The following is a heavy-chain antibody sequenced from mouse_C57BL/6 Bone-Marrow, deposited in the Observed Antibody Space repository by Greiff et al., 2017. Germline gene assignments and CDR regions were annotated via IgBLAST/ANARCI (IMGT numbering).Heavy chain of an antibody. CDR3: AREYWYFDV. CDR2: IDPSDSYT. V-gene: IGHV1-69*01. CDR1: GYTFTSYW. Sequence: QVQLQQPGAELVMPGASVKLSCKASGYTFTSYWMHWVQQRPGPGLEWIGEIDPSDSYTNYNQTFKGKSTLTVDKSSSTAYMQLSSLTSEDSAVYYCAREYWYFDVWGTGTTVTVSS. J-gene: IGHJ1*03.